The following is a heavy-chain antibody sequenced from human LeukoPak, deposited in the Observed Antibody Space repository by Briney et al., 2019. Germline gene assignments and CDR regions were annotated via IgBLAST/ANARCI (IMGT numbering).Heavy chain of an antibody. D-gene: IGHD6-19*01. Sequence: GASVKVSCKASGGTFSSYAISWVRQAPGQGLEWMGGITPIFGTANYAQKFQGRVTITADKSTSTAYMELSSLRSEDTAVYYCARDRGMAVAGTGDFDYWGQGTLVTVSS. CDR2: ITPIFGTA. V-gene: IGHV1-69*06. J-gene: IGHJ4*02. CDR3: ARDRGMAVAGTGDFDY. CDR1: GGTFSSYA.